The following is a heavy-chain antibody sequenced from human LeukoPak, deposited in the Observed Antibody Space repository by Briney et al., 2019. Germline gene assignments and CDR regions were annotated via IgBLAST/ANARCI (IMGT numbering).Heavy chain of an antibody. CDR1: GYSFSDST. CDR3: ARLMVRGESY. V-gene: IGHV1-3*01. Sequence: GPVKVSCKASGYSFSDSTMHWVRQAPGQRLVWMGWISAGHGNTKYLEQFQGRVTITRDTSASTVYMELSNLRSEDTAVYYCARLMVRGESYWGQGTLVTVSS. J-gene: IGHJ4*02. D-gene: IGHD3-10*01. CDR2: ISAGHGNT.